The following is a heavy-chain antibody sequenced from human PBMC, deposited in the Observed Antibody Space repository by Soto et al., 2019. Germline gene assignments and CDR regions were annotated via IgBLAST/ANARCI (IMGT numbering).Heavy chain of an antibody. Sequence: GGSLRLSCAASGFTFSSYAMTWVRQAPGKGLEWVSGISGGGGNTFYADSVKGRFAISRDNSKNALYLQMNSLRAEDTAVYYCAQGIAAAGYYYYGMDVWGQGTTVTVSS. CDR1: GFTFSSYA. CDR2: ISGGGGNT. V-gene: IGHV3-23*01. J-gene: IGHJ6*02. CDR3: AQGIAAAGYYYYGMDV. D-gene: IGHD6-13*01.